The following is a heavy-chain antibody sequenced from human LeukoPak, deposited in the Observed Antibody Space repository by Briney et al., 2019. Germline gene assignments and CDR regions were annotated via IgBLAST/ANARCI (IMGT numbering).Heavy chain of an antibody. D-gene: IGHD1-1*01. CDR1: GFTFSSYS. J-gene: IGHJ5*02. V-gene: IGHV3-21*01. Sequence: GGSLRLSCAASGFTFSSYSMNWVRQAPGKGLEWVSSISSSTNYIYYADSVKGRFTISRDSANNSLYLQMNSLRAEDTAVYYCARDYTRTTGWFDPWGQGTLVTVSS. CDR2: ISSSTNYI. CDR3: ARDYTRTTGWFDP.